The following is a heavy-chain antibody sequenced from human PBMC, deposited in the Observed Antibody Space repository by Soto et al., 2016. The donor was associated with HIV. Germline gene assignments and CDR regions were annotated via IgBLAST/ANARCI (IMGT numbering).Heavy chain of an antibody. D-gene: IGHD3-10*01. J-gene: IGHJ3*01. CDR1: GFTFSEYS. Sequence: EVQLVESGGGLVKPGESLRLSCAASGFTFSEYSMNWVRQAPGKGLEWISYISSTSTYIYDADSLYLQMNSLTAEDTAMYYCATLYYGSGRVEIDVWGQGTIVIVSS. V-gene: IGHV3-21*01. CDR3: ATLYYGSGRVEIDV. CDR2: ISSTSTYI.